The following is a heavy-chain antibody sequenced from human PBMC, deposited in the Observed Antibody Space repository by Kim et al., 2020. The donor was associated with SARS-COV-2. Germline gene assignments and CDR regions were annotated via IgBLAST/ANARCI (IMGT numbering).Heavy chain of an antibody. V-gene: IGHV3-33*01. CDR1: GFTFSSYG. CDR3: ARDWDGDSHAFDI. CDR2: IWYDGSNK. J-gene: IGHJ3*02. Sequence: GGSLRLSCAASGFTFSSYGMHWVRQAPGKGLEWVALIWYDGSNKYYADSVKGRFTIYRDNSKNTLYLQMNSLRAEDRAVYYCARDWDGDSHAFDIWGQGTMVTVSS. D-gene: IGHD4-17*01.